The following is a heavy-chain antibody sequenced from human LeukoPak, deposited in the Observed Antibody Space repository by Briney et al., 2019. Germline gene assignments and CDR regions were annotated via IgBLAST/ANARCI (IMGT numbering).Heavy chain of an antibody. V-gene: IGHV3-15*01. CDR3: ATGTEQQWLSLDY. J-gene: IGHJ4*02. CDR1: GLTLKNAW. CDR2: IRSKTDGGTT. Sequence: GGSLRLSCVASGLTLKNAWMSWVRQAPGQGLEWVGRIRSKTDGGTTDYAAPVKGRFTISRDDSKNTLYLQMNSLKTEDTAVYFCATGTEQQWLSLDYWGQGTLVTVSS. D-gene: IGHD6-19*01.